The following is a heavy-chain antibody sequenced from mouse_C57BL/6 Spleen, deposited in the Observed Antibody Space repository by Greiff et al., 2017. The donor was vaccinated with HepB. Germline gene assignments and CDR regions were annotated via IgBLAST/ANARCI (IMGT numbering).Heavy chain of an antibody. CDR2: IYPGDGDT. J-gene: IGHJ3*01. V-gene: IGHV1-80*01. CDR3: ARDYGNYAAWFAY. CDR1: GYAFSSYW. D-gene: IGHD2-1*01. Sequence: LVEPGASVKISCKASGYAFSSYWMNWVKQRPGKGLEWIGQIYPGDGDTNYNGKFKGKATLTADKSSSTAYMQLSSLTSEDSAVYFCARDYGNYAAWFAYWGQGTLVTVSA.